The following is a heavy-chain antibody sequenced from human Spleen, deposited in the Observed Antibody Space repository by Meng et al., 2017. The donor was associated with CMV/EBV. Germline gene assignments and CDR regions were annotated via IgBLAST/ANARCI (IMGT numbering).Heavy chain of an antibody. D-gene: IGHD5-12*01. V-gene: IGHV4-34*01. Sequence: QVQLQQWGAGLLKPSETLSLTCAVYGGSFSGYYWSWIGQPPGKGLEWIGEINHSGSTNYNPSLKSRVTISVDTSKNQFSLKLSSVTAADTAVYYCARATTRGWFDPWGQGTLVTVSS. CDR2: INHSGST. CDR3: ARATTRGWFDP. CDR1: GGSFSGYY. J-gene: IGHJ5*02.